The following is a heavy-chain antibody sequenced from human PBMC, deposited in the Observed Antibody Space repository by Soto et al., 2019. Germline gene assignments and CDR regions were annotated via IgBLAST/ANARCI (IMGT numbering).Heavy chain of an antibody. CDR2: IIPIFGTA. V-gene: IGHV1-69*06. D-gene: IGHD6-13*01. CDR1: GGTFSSYA. Sequence: ASVKVSCKASGGTFSSYAISWVRQAPGQGLEWMGGIIPIFGTANYAQKFQGRVTITADKSTSTAYMELSSLRSEDTAVYYCARVSAAAGYYYYGMDVWGQGTTVTVSS. J-gene: IGHJ6*02. CDR3: ARVSAAAGYYYYGMDV.